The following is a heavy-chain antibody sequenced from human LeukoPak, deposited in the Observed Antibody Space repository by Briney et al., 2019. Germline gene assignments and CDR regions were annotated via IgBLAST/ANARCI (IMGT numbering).Heavy chain of an antibody. Sequence: GRSLRLSCAASGFTFDDYAMHWVRQAPGQGLEWVSGISWNSGSIGYVDSVKGRFPISRDNAKNSLYLQMNSLRAEDTALYCCAKGARHYYDSSDYFDYWGQGTLVTVSS. D-gene: IGHD3-22*01. CDR1: GFTFDDYA. J-gene: IGHJ4*02. CDR2: ISWNSGSI. V-gene: IGHV3-9*01. CDR3: AKGARHYYDSSDYFDY.